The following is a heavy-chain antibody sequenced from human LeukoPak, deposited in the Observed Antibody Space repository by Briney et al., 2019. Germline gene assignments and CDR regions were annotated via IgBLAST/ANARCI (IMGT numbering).Heavy chain of an antibody. CDR1: GGSFSGHY. J-gene: IGHJ3*01. D-gene: IGHD3-22*01. CDR2: VSYTGRT. V-gene: IGHV4-59*11. Sequence: LETLSLTCTVSGGSFSGHYGSWPRHPPGNKLDRIGYVSYTGRTKYNPSLQSRVTISIDASKSQFSLKLTSVTSADTAVYSCARLLDNDISGDPDTFDVWGQGTTVIVSS. CDR3: ARLLDNDISGDPDTFDV.